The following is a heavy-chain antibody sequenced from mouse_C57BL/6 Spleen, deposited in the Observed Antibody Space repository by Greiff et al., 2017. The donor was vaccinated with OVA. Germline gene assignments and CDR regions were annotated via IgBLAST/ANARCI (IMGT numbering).Heavy chain of an antibody. J-gene: IGHJ4*01. Sequence: EVKLLESGPELVKPGASVKISCKASGYSFTDYNMNWVKQSNGKSLEWIGVINPNYGTTSYNQKFKGKATLTVDQSSSTAYMQLNSLTSEDSAVYYCASPSSITTVVAPYAMDYWGQGTSVTVSS. V-gene: IGHV1-39*01. CDR3: ASPSSITTVVAPYAMDY. CDR1: GYSFTDYN. CDR2: INPNYGTT. D-gene: IGHD1-1*01.